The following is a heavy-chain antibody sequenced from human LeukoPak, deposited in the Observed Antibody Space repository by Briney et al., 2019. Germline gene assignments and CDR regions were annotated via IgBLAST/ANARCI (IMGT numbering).Heavy chain of an antibody. J-gene: IGHJ4*02. V-gene: IGHV4-59*12. CDR2: IYYSGST. CDR3: AREVDFWSGYYHFDY. CDR1: GGSISSYY. Sequence: SETLSLTCTVSGGSISSYYWSWIRQPPGKGLEWIGYIYYSGSTNYNPSLKSRVTMSVDTSKNQFSLKLSSVTAADTAVYYCAREVDFWSGYYHFDYWGQGTLVTVSS. D-gene: IGHD3-3*01.